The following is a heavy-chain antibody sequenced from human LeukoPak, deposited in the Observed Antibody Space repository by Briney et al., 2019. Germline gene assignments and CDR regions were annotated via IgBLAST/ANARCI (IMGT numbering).Heavy chain of an antibody. CDR2: INHSGST. CDR3: ALDEGSGSYKGMDV. CDR1: GGSFSGYY. V-gene: IGHV4-34*01. Sequence: SETLSLTCAVYGGSFSGYYWSWIRQPPGKGLEWIGEINHSGSTNYNPSLKSRVTISVDTSKNQFSLKLSSVTAADTAVYYCALDEGSGSYKGMDVWGQGTTVTVSS. D-gene: IGHD3-10*01. J-gene: IGHJ6*02.